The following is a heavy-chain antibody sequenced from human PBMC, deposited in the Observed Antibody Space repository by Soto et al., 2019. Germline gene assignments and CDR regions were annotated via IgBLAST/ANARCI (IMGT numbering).Heavy chain of an antibody. D-gene: IGHD5-18*01. V-gene: IGHV1-58*01. CDR3: AAIPEVDTAMVRGYYYGIGV. CDR1: GFTFTSSA. J-gene: IGHJ6*02. Sequence: GASVKVSCKASGFTFTSSAVQWVRQARGQRLEWIGWIVVGSGNTNYAQKFQERVTITRDMSTSTAYMELSSLRSEDTAVYYCAAIPEVDTAMVRGYYYGIGVWGQGTTVTVSS. CDR2: IVVGSGNT.